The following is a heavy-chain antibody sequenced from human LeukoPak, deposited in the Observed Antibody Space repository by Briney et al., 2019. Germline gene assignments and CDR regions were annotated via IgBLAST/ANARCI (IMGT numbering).Heavy chain of an antibody. CDR1: GYTFTGHH. CDR2: INPSGGST. D-gene: IGHD3-9*01. CDR3: ARGPYYDILTGRTVEAFDI. Sequence: ASVKVSCSASGYTFTGHHIHFVRQAPGQGLEWMGIINPSGGSTSYAQKFQGRVTMTRDTSTSTVYMELSSLRSEDTAVYYCARGPYYDILTGRTVEAFDIWGQGTMVTVSS. V-gene: IGHV1-46*01. J-gene: IGHJ3*02.